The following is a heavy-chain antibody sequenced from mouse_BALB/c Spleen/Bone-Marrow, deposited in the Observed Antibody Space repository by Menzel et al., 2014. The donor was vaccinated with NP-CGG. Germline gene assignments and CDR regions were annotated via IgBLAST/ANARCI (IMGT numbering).Heavy chain of an antibody. Sequence: VQLQQSGAELVKPGASVKLSCTASGFNIKDTYMHWVKQRPEQGLEWIGRIDPANGNTKYDPKFQGKATITADTFSSTAYLQLSSLTSEDTAVYYCASYYYGSSSFAYWGQGTLVTVSA. CDR1: GFNIKDTY. D-gene: IGHD1-1*01. J-gene: IGHJ3*01. CDR3: ASYYYGSSSFAY. CDR2: IDPANGNT. V-gene: IGHV14-3*02.